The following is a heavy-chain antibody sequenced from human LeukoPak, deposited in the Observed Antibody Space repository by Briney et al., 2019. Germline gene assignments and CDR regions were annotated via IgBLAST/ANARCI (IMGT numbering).Heavy chain of an antibody. CDR3: ARRGSSGWYFDY. CDR1: GGYISNSSYY. D-gene: IGHD6-19*01. V-gene: IGHV4-39*01. J-gene: IGHJ4*02. CDR2: IYYSGST. Sequence: PSETLSLTCTVSGGYISNSSYYWGWIRQPPGKGLEWIGSIYYSGSTYYDPSLKSRVTISVDTSKNQFSLKLGSVTAADTAVYYCARRGSSGWYFDYWGQGTLVTVSS.